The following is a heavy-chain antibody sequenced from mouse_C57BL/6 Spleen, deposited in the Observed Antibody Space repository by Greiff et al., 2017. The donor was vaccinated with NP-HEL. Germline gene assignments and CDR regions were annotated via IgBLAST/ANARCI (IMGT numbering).Heavy chain of an antibody. CDR1: GYTFTDYY. CDR2: IYPGSGNT. J-gene: IGHJ4*01. V-gene: IGHV1-76*01. D-gene: IGHD2-2*01. CDR3: ANGYYYAMDY. Sequence: QVQLKESGAELVRPGASVKLSCKASGYTFTDYYINWVKQRPGQGLEWIARIYPGSGNTYYNEKFKGKATLTAEKSSSTAYMQLSSLTSEDSAVYFCANGYYYAMDYWGQGTSVTVSS.